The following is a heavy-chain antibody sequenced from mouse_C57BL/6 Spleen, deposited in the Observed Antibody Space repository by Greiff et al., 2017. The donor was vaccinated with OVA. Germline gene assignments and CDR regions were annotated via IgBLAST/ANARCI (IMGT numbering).Heavy chain of an antibody. CDR3: ARRCTTVVYWYFDV. D-gene: IGHD1-1*01. J-gene: IGHJ1*03. Sequence: EVHLVESGGGLVKPGGSLKLSCAASGFTFSSYAMSWVRQTPEKRLEWVATISDGGSYTYYPDNVKGRFTISRDNAKNILYLQMSHLKSDDTAMYYCARRCTTVVYWYFDVWGTGTTVTVSS. CDR1: GFTFSSYA. CDR2: ISDGGSYT. V-gene: IGHV5-4*01.